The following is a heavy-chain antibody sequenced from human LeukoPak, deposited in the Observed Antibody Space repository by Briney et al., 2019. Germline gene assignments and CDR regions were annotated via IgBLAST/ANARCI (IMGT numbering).Heavy chain of an antibody. J-gene: IGHJ5*02. V-gene: IGHV4-59*01. Sequence: PSETLSLTCTVSGGSISSYYWSAIRQPPGKGLEWIGDIYYSGSTNYNPSLKSRVTISVDTSKNQFSLKLSSVTAADTAVYFWEKRPYEILTGYSWFDPWGQGTLVTVSS. CDR3: EKRPYEILTGYSWFDP. CDR2: IYYSGST. CDR1: GGSISSYY. D-gene: IGHD3-9*01.